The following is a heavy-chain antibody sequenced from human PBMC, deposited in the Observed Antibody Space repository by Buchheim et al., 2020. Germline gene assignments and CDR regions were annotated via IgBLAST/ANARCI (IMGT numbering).Heavy chain of an antibody. V-gene: IGHV3-23*01. CDR2: LSNSGRAK. Sequence: EVQLLESGGALVQPGGSLRLSCTASGFTFSTYAMIWVRQAPGKGLEWVSSLSNSGRAKSYAGSVKGRFTVSRANSQTTGYLQMNSLKVDDTAVYYCAKDPTGAPSGPMDNWGQGTL. CDR1: GFTFSTYA. J-gene: IGHJ4*02. CDR3: AKDPTGAPSGPMDN. D-gene: IGHD1-14*01.